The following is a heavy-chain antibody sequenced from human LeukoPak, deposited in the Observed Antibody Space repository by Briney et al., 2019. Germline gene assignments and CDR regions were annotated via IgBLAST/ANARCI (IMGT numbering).Heavy chain of an antibody. CDR3: ARARTPITIFGVVTLNWFDP. Sequence: SETLFLTCAVYGGSFSGYYWSWIRQPPGEGLEWIGEINHSGSTNYNPSLKSRVTISVDTSKNQFSLKLSSVTAADTAVYYCARARTPITIFGVVTLNWFDPWGQGTLVTVSS. J-gene: IGHJ5*02. D-gene: IGHD3-3*01. CDR1: GGSFSGYY. CDR2: INHSGST. V-gene: IGHV4-34*01.